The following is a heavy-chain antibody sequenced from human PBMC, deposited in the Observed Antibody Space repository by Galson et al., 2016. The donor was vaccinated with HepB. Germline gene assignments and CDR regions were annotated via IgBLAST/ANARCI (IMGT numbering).Heavy chain of an antibody. Sequence: SLRLSCAASGFIVNNNYMNWVRQAPGKGLEWVSVIYSDGSTYYADSVKGRFTISEDNSKNMLYLQMNSLRVEDTAVYYCAKSFVKKDFWSYYLADAFDIRGQGTTVTVST. CDR1: GFIVNNNY. V-gene: IGHV3-53*01. CDR3: AKSFVKKDFWSYYLADAFDI. J-gene: IGHJ3*02. CDR2: IYSDGST. D-gene: IGHD3-3*01.